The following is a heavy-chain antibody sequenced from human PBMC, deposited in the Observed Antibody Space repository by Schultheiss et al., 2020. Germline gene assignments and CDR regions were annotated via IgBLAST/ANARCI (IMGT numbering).Heavy chain of an antibody. CDR3: ARQSPEREYQLLKLNWFDP. V-gene: IGHV4-59*08. CDR1: GGSFSGYY. CDR2: IYYSGST. Sequence: SQTLSLTCAVYGGSFSGYYWSWIRQPPGKGLEWIGYIYYSGSTNYNPSLKSRVTISVDTSKNQFSLKLSSVTAADTAVYYCARQSPEREYQLLKLNWFDPWGQGTLVTVSS. D-gene: IGHD2-2*01. J-gene: IGHJ5*02.